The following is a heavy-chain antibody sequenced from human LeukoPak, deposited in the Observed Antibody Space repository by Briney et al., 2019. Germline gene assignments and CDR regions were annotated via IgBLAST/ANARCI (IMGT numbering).Heavy chain of an antibody. CDR2: INHSGST. D-gene: IGHD6-13*01. V-gene: IGHV4-34*01. J-gene: IGHJ4*02. CDR1: GGSFSGYY. Sequence: PSETLSLTCAVYGGSFSGYYWSWIRQPPGKGLEWIGEINHSGSTYYNPSLKSRVTISVDTSKNQFSLKLSSVTAADTAVYYCATPKDIAAAGTPFDYWGQGTLVTVSS. CDR3: ATPKDIAAAGTPFDY.